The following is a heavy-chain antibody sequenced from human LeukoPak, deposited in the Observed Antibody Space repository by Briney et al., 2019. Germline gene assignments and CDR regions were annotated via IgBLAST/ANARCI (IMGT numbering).Heavy chain of an antibody. CDR1: GYTFTSYG. CDR3: ARGPSKIKASGYPPSMYYFDY. V-gene: IGHV1-8*01. D-gene: IGHD5-12*01. Sequence: ASVKVSCKASGYTFTSYGINWVRQATGQGLEWMGWMNPNSGNTGYAQKFQGRVTMTRNTSISTAYMELSSLRSEDTAVYYCARGPSKIKASGYPPSMYYFDYWGQGTLVTVSS. CDR2: MNPNSGNT. J-gene: IGHJ4*02.